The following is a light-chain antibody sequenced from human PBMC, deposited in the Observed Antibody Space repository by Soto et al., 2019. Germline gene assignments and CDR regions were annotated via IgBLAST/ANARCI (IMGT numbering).Light chain of an antibody. J-gene: IGKJ5*01. CDR3: QQRSNWPLS. V-gene: IGKV3-11*01. CDR2: DAS. CDR1: QSVSSY. Sequence: EIVLTQSPATLSLSPGERATLSCRASQSVSSYLAWYQQKPGQAPRLLIYDASTRATGIPARFSGSGSGTDFTLTSSSLEPEDFAVYYCQQRSNWPLSFGQGTRLESK.